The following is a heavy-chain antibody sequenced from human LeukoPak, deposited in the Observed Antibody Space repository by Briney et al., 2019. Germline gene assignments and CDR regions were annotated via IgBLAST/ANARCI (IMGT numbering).Heavy chain of an antibody. CDR1: GGSISSGGYY. V-gene: IGHV4-30-2*01. D-gene: IGHD3-3*01. CDR2: IYHSGST. Sequence: SETLSLTCTVSGGSISSGGYYWSWIRQPPGKGLEWIGYIYHSGSTYNPSLKSRVTISVDRSKNQFSLKLSSVTAADTAVYYCARDTITIFGVVSPYYMDVWGKGTTVTVSS. CDR3: ARDTITIFGVVSPYYMDV. J-gene: IGHJ6*03.